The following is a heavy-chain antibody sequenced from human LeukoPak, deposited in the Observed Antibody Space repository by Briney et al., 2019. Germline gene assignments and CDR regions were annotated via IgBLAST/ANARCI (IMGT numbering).Heavy chain of an antibody. V-gene: IGHV3-21*01. CDR3: ARFRLSNYDILTGYYYYFDY. D-gene: IGHD3-9*01. CDR2: IAGSGGYI. CDR1: GFTFSSYS. J-gene: IGHJ4*02. Sequence: PGGSLRLSCAASGFTFSSYSMIRVRQAPGKGLEWVSSIAGSGGYIYYADSVKGRFTISRDNAKNSLYLQMNSLRAEDTAVYYCARFRLSNYDILTGYYYYFDYWGQGTLVTVSS.